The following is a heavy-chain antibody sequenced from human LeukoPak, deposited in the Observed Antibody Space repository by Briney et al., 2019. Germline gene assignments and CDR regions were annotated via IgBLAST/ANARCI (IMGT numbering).Heavy chain of an antibody. D-gene: IGHD6-6*01. CDR1: GYTFTSYG. J-gene: IGHJ3*02. Sequence: ASVKVSCKASGYTFTSYGISWVRQATGQGLEWMGWMNPNSGNTGYAQKFQGRVTMTRNTSISTAYMELSSLRSEDTAVYYCASMHPYSSSPSGAFDIWGQGTMVTVSS. CDR2: MNPNSGNT. CDR3: ASMHPYSSSPSGAFDI. V-gene: IGHV1-8*02.